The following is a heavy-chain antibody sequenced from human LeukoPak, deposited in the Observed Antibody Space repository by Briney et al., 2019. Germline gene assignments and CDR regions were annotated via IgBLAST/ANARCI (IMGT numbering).Heavy chain of an antibody. CDR2: IYDSEST. V-gene: IGHV4-59*11. CDR1: GGSISSHY. J-gene: IGHJ5*02. Sequence: SETLSLTCTVSGGSISSHYWSWVRQPPGKGLEWIGNIYDSESTHYKSSLKSRVTISVDTFKNQFSLKLSSVTAADTAVYYCARGSRYCSSTSCYVWFDPWGQGTLVTVSS. D-gene: IGHD2-2*01. CDR3: ARGSRYCSSTSCYVWFDP.